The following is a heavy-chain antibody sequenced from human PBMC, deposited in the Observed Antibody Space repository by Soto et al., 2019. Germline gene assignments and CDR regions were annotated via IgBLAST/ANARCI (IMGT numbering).Heavy chain of an antibody. Sequence: QVQLVQSGAEVKKPGASVKVSCKASGYTFTSYDINWVRQATGQGREWMGWMNPNSGNTGSAQKFQGRVTMTRNNSISTAYMELSSLRSDDTAVYYCARGETPTYDDFWSGYYRAGGRLHSCYMAVWGKGTTVPVSS. V-gene: IGHV1-8*01. D-gene: IGHD3-3*01. CDR1: GYTFTSYD. CDR2: MNPNSGNT. J-gene: IGHJ6*03. CDR3: ARGETPTYDDFWSGYYRAGGRLHSCYMAV.